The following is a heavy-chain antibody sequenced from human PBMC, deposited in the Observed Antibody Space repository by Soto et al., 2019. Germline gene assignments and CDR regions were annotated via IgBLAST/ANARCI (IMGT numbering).Heavy chain of an antibody. V-gene: IGHV4-30-4*01. Sequence: SETLSLTCTVSGGSIISGDYFWSWIRQPPGKGLEWIGYIYYSGSTYYDPSLKSRVTISVDTSKNQFSLKLSSVTAADTAVYYCARGPTYQTYKDNRSAHQFDYWGQGTLVTVSS. J-gene: IGHJ4*02. CDR3: ARGPTYQTYKDNRSAHQFDY. CDR2: IYYSGST. D-gene: IGHD2-15*01. CDR1: GGSIISGDYF.